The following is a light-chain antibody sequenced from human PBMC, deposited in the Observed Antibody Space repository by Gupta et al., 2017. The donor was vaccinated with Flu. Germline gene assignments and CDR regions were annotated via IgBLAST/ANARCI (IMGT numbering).Light chain of an antibody. J-gene: IGKJ2*01. CDR3: LQNDNFPYT. V-gene: IGKV5-2*01. CDR1: KDSEDD. CDR2: EAT. Sequence: PASRSATPGDKVNIPCKASKDSEDDMNWYQQKPGEAAIVMIQEATTRVPGIPPRFSGSGYGTDFTLTINNIEAEDAAYYFCLQNDNFPYTFGQGTKLEIK.